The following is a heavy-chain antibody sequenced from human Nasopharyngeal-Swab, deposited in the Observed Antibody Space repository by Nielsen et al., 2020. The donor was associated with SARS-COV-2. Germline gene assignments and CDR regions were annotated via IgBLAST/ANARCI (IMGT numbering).Heavy chain of an antibody. CDR3: ARYVDYDILTGYYYYGMDV. CDR2: VSVYNGNT. D-gene: IGHD3-9*01. J-gene: IGHJ6*02. V-gene: IGHV1-18*01. CDR1: GYSFTSYG. Sequence: ASVKVSCKASGYSFTSYGISWVRQAPGQGLEWMGWVSVYNGNTDYAQKLQGRVTMTTDTSTSTAYMELRSLRSDDTAVYYCARYVDYDILTGYYYYGMDVWGQGTTVTVSS.